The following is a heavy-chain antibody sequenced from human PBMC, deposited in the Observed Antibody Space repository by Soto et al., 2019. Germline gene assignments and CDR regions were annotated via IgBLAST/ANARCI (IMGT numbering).Heavy chain of an antibody. CDR2: ISAYNGNT. J-gene: IGHJ3*02. D-gene: IGHD5-12*01. CDR1: GYTFTSYG. CDR3: ARDVWLQSLDAFDI. Sequence: GASVKVSCKASGYTFTSYGISWVRQAPGQGLEWMGWISAYNGNTNYAQTLQGRVTMNTDTSTSTAYMELRSLRSDDTAVYYCARDVWLQSLDAFDIWGQGTMVTVSS. V-gene: IGHV1-18*04.